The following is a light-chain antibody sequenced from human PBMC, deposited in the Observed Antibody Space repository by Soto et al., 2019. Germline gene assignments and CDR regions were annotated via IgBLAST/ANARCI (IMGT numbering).Light chain of an antibody. J-gene: IGLJ1*01. V-gene: IGLV1-40*01. Sequence: QSVLTQPPSVSGAPGQRVTIPCTGSSSNIGAGYDVHWYQQLPGTAPKLLIYGNSNRPSGVPDRFSGSKSGTSASLAITGLQAEDEADYYCQSYDRSLSALYVFGTGTKVTVL. CDR3: QSYDRSLSALYV. CDR2: GNS. CDR1: SSNIGAGYD.